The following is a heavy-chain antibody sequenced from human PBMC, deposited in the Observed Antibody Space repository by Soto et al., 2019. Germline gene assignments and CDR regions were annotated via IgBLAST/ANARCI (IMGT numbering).Heavy chain of an antibody. CDR3: ARVLPHVDTAMVAFDY. CDR1: GYTFTSYG. V-gene: IGHV1-18*01. J-gene: IGHJ4*02. Sequence: QVQLVQSGAEVKKPGASVKVSCKASGYTFTSYGISWVRQAPGQGLEWMGWISAYNGNTNYAQKLQGRVTMTTDTSTRTAYMELRSLRPDDTAVYYGARVLPHVDTAMVAFDYWAQGTLVTVSS. CDR2: ISAYNGNT. D-gene: IGHD5-18*01.